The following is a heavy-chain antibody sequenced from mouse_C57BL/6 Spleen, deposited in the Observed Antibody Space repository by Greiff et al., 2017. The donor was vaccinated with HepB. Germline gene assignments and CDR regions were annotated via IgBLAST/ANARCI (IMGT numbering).Heavy chain of an antibody. CDR2: INYDGSST. Sequence: DVMLVESEGGLVQPGSSMKLSCTASGFTFSDYYMAWVRQVPEKGLEWVANINYDGSSTYYLDSLKSRFIISRDNAKNILYLQMSSLKSEDTATYYCARDNWAYAMDYWGQGTSVTVSS. CDR3: ARDNWAYAMDY. CDR1: GFTFSDYY. V-gene: IGHV5-16*01. J-gene: IGHJ4*01. D-gene: IGHD4-1*01.